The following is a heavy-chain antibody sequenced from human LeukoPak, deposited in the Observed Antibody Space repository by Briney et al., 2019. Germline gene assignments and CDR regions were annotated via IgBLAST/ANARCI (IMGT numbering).Heavy chain of an antibody. CDR3: ARHIWEQWLVEYYFDY. CDR2: IYYSGST. CDR1: GGSISSSSYY. J-gene: IGHJ4*02. Sequence: PSENLSLTCTVSGGSISSSSYYWGWIRQPPGKGLEWIGSIYYSGSTYYNPSLKSRVTISVETSKNQFSLKLSSVSAAQTAVYYCARHIWEQWLVEYYFDYWGQGTLVTVSS. D-gene: IGHD6-19*01. V-gene: IGHV4-39*01.